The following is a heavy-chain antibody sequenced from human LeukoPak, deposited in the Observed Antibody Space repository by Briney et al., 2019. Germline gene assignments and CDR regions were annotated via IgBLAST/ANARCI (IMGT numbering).Heavy chain of an antibody. D-gene: IGHD1-26*01. CDR3: AKSGSILRPFDY. V-gene: IGHV3-23*01. Sequence: GGSLRLSCAASGFTFSSYVMSWVRQAPGKGLEWVSAISGSGGSTYYAGSVKGRFHICRDNSKNKLYLQMNSLRAEDTAVYYCAKSGSILRPFDYWGQGTLVTVST. CDR1: GFTFSSYV. J-gene: IGHJ4*02. CDR2: ISGSGGST.